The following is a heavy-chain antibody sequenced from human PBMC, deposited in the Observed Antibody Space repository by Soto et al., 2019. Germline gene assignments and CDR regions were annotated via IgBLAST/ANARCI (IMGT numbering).Heavy chain of an antibody. J-gene: IGHJ5*02. CDR1: GGSISSGGHY. CDR2: ISYSVST. D-gene: IGHD1-26*01. V-gene: IGHV4-31*03. CDR3: SRSGFP. Sequence: QVPLQDSGPGLVKPSQPLSLTCTVSGGSISSGGHYWSWIRQPPGKGLEWIGYISYSVSTYYNPPLKSRVTISVDTSKNQVSLKLSSVTAADTAVYYCSRSGFPWGQGTLVTVSS.